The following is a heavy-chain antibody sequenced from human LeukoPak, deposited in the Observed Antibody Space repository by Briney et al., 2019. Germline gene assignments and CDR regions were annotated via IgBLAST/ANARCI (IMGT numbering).Heavy chain of an antibody. CDR2: INPNSGGT. V-gene: IGHV1-2*02. D-gene: IGHD3-9*01. Sequence: ASVKVSCKASGYTFTGYYMHWVRQAPGQGLEWMGWINPNSGGTNYAQKFQGRVTMTRDTSISTAYMELSRLRSDDTAVYYCASRHDILTGYYSLGYWGQGTLVTVSS. CDR1: GYTFTGYY. J-gene: IGHJ4*02. CDR3: ASRHDILTGYYSLGY.